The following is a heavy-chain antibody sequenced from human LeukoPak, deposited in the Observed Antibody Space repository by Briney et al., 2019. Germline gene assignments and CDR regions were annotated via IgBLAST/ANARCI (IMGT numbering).Heavy chain of an antibody. D-gene: IGHD2-2*01. CDR3: ARDVRYQLLNYYYYYMDV. CDR2: MNPNSGNT. V-gene: IGHV1-8*01. J-gene: IGHJ6*03. CDR1: GYTFTSYD. Sequence: ASVKVSCKASGYTFTSYDINWVRQATGQGLEWMGWMNPNSGNTGYAQKFQGRVTMTRNTSISTAYMELSSLRSEDTAVYYCARDVRYQLLNYYYYYMDVWGKGTTVTVSS.